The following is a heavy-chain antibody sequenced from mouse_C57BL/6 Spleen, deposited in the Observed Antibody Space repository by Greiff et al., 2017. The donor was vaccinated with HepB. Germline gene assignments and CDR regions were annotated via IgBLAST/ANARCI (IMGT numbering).Heavy chain of an antibody. CDR2: INYDGSST. CDR1: GFTFSDYY. Sequence: EVKLMESEGGLVQPGSSMKLSCTASGFTFSDYYMAWVRQVPEKGLEWVANINYDGSSTYYLDSLKSRFIISRDNAKNILYLQMSSLKSEDTATYYCAREANWDWYFDVWGTGTTVTVSS. V-gene: IGHV5-16*01. CDR3: AREANWDWYFDV. D-gene: IGHD4-1*01. J-gene: IGHJ1*03.